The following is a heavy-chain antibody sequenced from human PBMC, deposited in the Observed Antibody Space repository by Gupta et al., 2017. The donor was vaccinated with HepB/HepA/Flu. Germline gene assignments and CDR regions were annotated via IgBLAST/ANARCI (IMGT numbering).Heavy chain of an antibody. CDR2: INSDGSSK. D-gene: IGHD3/OR15-3a*01. J-gene: IGHJ6*03. CDR1: GFTFSSYW. Sequence: EVQLVESGGGLVQPGGSLRLSCADSGFTFSSYWMHWVRQAPGKGLVWVSRINSDGSSKSYADSVKGRFTISRDNAKNTLYLQMNSLRAEGTAVYYCARGLGLNYYYYMDVWGKGTTVTVSS. V-gene: IGHV3-74*01. CDR3: ARGLGLNYYYYMDV.